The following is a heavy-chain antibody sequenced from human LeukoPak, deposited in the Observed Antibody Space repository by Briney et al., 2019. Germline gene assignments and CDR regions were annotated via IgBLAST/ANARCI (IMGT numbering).Heavy chain of an antibody. CDR3: ARGVRAVADAFDI. CDR1: GFTFSSYS. CDR2: ISSSGSTI. J-gene: IGHJ3*02. D-gene: IGHD2-15*01. V-gene: IGHV3-48*04. Sequence: GGSLRLSCAASGFTFSSYSMNWVRQAPGKGLEWVSYISSSGSTIYYADSVKGRFTISRDNAKNSLYLQMNSLRAEDTAVYYCARGVRAVADAFDIWGQGTMVTVSS.